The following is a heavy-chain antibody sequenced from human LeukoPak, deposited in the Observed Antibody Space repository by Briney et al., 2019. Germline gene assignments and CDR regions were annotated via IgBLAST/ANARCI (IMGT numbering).Heavy chain of an antibody. CDR1: GFTFSSYA. Sequence: GGSLRLSCAASGFTFSSYAMHWVRQAPGKGLEYVSAISSNGGSTYYANSVKGRFTISRDNSKNTLYLQMGSLRAEDMAVYYCARSGSYLGYFDYWGQGTLVTVSS. CDR3: ARSGSYLGYFDY. V-gene: IGHV3-64*01. D-gene: IGHD1-26*01. CDR2: ISSNGGST. J-gene: IGHJ4*02.